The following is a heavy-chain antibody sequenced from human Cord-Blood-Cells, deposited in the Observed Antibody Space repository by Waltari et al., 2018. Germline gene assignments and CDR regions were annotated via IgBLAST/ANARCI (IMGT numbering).Heavy chain of an antibody. CDR2: FDPEDGET. CDR3: ATDSTSVVPAANLFGFDP. Sequence: QVQLVQSGAEVKKPGASVKVSCKVSGYTLTELSMHWVRQAPGNGLEWMGGFDPEDGETIYAQKFQGRVTMTEDTSTDTAYMELSSLRSEDTAVYYCATDSTSVVPAANLFGFDPWGQGTLVTVSS. D-gene: IGHD2-2*01. CDR1: GYTLTELS. J-gene: IGHJ5*02. V-gene: IGHV1-24*01.